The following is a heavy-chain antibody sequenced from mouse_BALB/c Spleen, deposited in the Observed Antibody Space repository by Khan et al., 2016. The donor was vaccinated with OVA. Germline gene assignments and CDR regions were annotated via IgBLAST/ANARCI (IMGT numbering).Heavy chain of an antibody. CDR2: IDPGSGST. Sequence: DLVKPGASVKLSCRASGYTFTSYWINWIKQRPGQGLEWIGRIDPGSGSTSYNEMFKGKATLTVDTSSSTAYIQLSSLSSEDSAVCFCARSNSYGSGLYALDYWGQGTSVTVSS. V-gene: IGHV1S41*01. D-gene: IGHD1-1*01. CDR3: ARSNSYGSGLYALDY. J-gene: IGHJ4*01. CDR1: GYTFTSYW.